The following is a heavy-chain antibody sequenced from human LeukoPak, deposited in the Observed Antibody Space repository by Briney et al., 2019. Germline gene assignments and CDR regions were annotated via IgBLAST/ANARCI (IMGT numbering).Heavy chain of an antibody. Sequence: ASVKVSCKASGGTFSSYAISWVRQAPGQGLEWMGGIIPIFGTANYARKFQGRVTITADESTSTAYMELSSLRSEDTAVYYCARAEGGYSYAPPHYWGQGTLVTVSS. V-gene: IGHV1-69*13. CDR3: ARAEGGYSYAPPHY. CDR1: GGTFSSYA. CDR2: IIPIFGTA. J-gene: IGHJ4*02. D-gene: IGHD5-18*01.